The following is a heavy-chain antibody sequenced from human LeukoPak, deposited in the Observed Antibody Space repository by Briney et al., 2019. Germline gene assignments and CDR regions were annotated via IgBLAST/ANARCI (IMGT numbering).Heavy chain of an antibody. CDR3: ARDLGQWLVREYYYYMDV. Sequence: GGSLRLSCAASGFTFSSYDMHWVRQATGKGLEWVSAIGTAGDTYYPGSVKGRFTISRENAKNSLYLQMNSLRAEDTAVYYCARDLGQWLVREYYYYMDVWGKGTTVTVSS. CDR1: GFTFSSYD. D-gene: IGHD6-19*01. V-gene: IGHV3-13*01. CDR2: IGTAGDT. J-gene: IGHJ6*03.